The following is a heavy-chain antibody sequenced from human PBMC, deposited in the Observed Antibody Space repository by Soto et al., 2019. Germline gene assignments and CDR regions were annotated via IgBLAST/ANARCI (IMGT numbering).Heavy chain of an antibody. Sequence: SEILSLTCTVSGGSISSYYWSWIRQPPGKGLEWIGYIYYSGSTNYNPSLKSRVTISVDTSKNQFSLKLSSVTAADTAVYYCARQGLGSGSDYWGQGTLVTVSS. CDR2: IYYSGST. D-gene: IGHD5-12*01. CDR1: GGSISSYY. CDR3: ARQGLGSGSDY. J-gene: IGHJ4*02. V-gene: IGHV4-59*08.